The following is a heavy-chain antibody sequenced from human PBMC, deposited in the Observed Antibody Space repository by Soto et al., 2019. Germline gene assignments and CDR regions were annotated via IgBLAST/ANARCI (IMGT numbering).Heavy chain of an antibody. V-gene: IGHV3-7*05. Sequence: EVQLVESGGGLVQPGGSLRLSCAASGFTFRTYWLSWVRQVPGKGLEWVANINLDGSEKNYVDSVKGRFTISRDNARNSLYLQMSSLRAEDTALSYVARDGSTRWYSYDYHGMDVWGKGTTVTVSS. CDR2: INLDGSEK. CDR1: GFTFRTYW. J-gene: IGHJ6*04. CDR3: ARDGSTRWYSYDYHGMDV. D-gene: IGHD5-18*01.